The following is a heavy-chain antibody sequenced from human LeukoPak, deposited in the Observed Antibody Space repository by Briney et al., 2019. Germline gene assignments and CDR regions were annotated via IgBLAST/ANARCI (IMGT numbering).Heavy chain of an antibody. D-gene: IGHD5-24*01. CDR3: ARVRVEMATALEYYFDY. V-gene: IGHV3-53*01. Sequence: PGGSLRLSCAASGFTVSSNYMSWVRQAPGKGLEWVSVIYSGGSTYYADSVKGRFTISRDNSKNTLYLQMNSLRAEDTAVYYCARVRVEMATALEYYFDYWGQGTLVTVSS. J-gene: IGHJ4*02. CDR2: IYSGGST. CDR1: GFTVSSNY.